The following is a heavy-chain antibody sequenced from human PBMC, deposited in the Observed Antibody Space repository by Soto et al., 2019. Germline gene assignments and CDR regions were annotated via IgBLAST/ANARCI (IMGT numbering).Heavy chain of an antibody. CDR1: GGSISSGGYY. J-gene: IGHJ4*02. Sequence: ASETLSLTCTVSGGSISSGGYYWSWIRQHPGKGLEWIGYIYYSGSTYYNPSLKSRLSISVDTSKNEFSLRLNSVTAADTAVYYCARDRRVGATGLDYWGQGTLVTVSS. CDR3: ARDRRVGATGLDY. CDR2: IYYSGST. V-gene: IGHV4-31*03. D-gene: IGHD1-26*01.